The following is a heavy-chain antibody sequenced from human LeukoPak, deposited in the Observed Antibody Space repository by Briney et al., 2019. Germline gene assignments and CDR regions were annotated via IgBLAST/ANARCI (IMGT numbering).Heavy chain of an antibody. D-gene: IGHD2-2*02. Sequence: GRSLRLSCAASGFTFSSYGMHWVRQAPDKGLEWVAIIWYDGSNKFYADSVKGRFTISRDNSKNTLYLQMNSLRAEDTAVYYCARDDTAYFDYWGQGTLVTVSS. J-gene: IGHJ4*02. CDR1: GFTFSSYG. V-gene: IGHV3-33*01. CDR3: ARDDTAYFDY. CDR2: IWYDGSNK.